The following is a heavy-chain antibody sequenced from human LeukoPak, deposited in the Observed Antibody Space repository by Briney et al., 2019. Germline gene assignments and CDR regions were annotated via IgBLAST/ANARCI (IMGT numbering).Heavy chain of an antibody. CDR2: ISSSSSTI. CDR3: AKAASYYDFWSGYYQY. Sequence: PGGSLRLSCAASGFTFSSYSMNWVRQAPGKGLEWVSYISSSSSTIYYADSVKGRFTISRDNAKNSLYLQMNSLRAEDTAVYYCAKAASYYDFWSGYYQYWGQGTLVTVSS. J-gene: IGHJ4*02. V-gene: IGHV3-48*04. D-gene: IGHD3-3*01. CDR1: GFTFSSYS.